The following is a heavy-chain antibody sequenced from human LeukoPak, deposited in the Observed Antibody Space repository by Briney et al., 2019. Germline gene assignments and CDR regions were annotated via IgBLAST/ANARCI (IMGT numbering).Heavy chain of an antibody. J-gene: IGHJ4*02. V-gene: IGHV3-30-3*01. D-gene: IGHD5-24*01. CDR1: GXTFSSYA. CDR3: ARGRWLHIDY. CDR2: ISYDGSNK. Sequence: PGGSLRLSCAASGXTFSSYAVHWVRQAPGKGLEWVAVISYDGSNKYYADSVKGRFTTSRDNSKNTLYLQMNSLRAEDTAVYYCARGRWLHIDYWGQGTLVTVSS.